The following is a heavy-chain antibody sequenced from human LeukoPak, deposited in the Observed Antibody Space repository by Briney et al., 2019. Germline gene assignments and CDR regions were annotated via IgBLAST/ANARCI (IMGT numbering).Heavy chain of an antibody. CDR1: GGSISSGSYY. Sequence: SETLSLTCTVSGGSISSGSYYWSWIRQPAGKGLEWIGRIYTSGSTNYNPSLKSRVTISVDTSKNQFSLKLSSVTAADRAVYYCARDYFVRSLYYYYYMDVWGKGTTVTVSS. J-gene: IGHJ6*03. CDR2: IYTSGST. CDR3: ARDYFVRSLYYYYYMDV. D-gene: IGHD3-10*01. V-gene: IGHV4-61*02.